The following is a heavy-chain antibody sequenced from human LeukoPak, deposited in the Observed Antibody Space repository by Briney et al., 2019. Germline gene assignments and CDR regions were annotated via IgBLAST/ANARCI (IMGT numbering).Heavy chain of an antibody. CDR1: GASISPYY. J-gene: IGHJ4*02. CDR3: ASRNYYQDY. D-gene: IGHD1-26*01. V-gene: IGHV4-59*08. CDR2: VFYNGRT. Sequence: SETLSLTCSVSGASISPYYWVWIRQPPGKGLEWIGYVFYNGRTSYNPSLKSRVTISADTSKNQFSLKMNSVTAADTAVYYCASRNYYQDYWGQGTVVTVSP.